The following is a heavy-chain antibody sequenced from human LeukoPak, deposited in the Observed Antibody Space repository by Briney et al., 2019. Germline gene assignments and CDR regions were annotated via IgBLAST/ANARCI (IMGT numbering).Heavy chain of an antibody. CDR3: ARGHAQYSSSRASSY. CDR1: GGSFSGYY. J-gene: IGHJ4*02. D-gene: IGHD6-13*01. CDR2: INHSGST. Sequence: SETLSLTCAVYGGSFSGYYWSWIRQPPGKGLEWIGEINHSGSTNYNPSLKSRVTISVDTSKNQFSLKLSSVTAADTAVYYCARGHAQYSSSRASSYWGQGTLVTVSS. V-gene: IGHV4-34*01.